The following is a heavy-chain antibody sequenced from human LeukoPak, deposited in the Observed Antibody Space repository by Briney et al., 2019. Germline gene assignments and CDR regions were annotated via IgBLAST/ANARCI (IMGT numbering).Heavy chain of an antibody. J-gene: IGHJ4*02. CDR3: AKEGTSMASSYFDY. CDR1: GFTFSSYG. D-gene: IGHD5-18*01. V-gene: IGHV3-30*18. CDR2: ISHDGTVQ. Sequence: PGRPLRLSCAASGFTFSSYGMQWVRQAPGKGLEWVAVISHDGTVQHYADSVKGRFTISRDNSDNTLYLQMNSLRDEDTAIYYCAKEGTSMASSYFDYWGQGTLIAVSS.